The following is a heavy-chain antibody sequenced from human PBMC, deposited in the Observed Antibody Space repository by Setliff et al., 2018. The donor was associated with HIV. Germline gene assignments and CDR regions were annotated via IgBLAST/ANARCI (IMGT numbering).Heavy chain of an antibody. CDR2: IIPKSDTT. J-gene: IGHJ3*02. V-gene: IGHV1-69*06. Sequence: ASVKVSCKASGDIFSFYALSWVRQAPGQGLEWMGKIIPKSDTTTYAQKFQGRVTMTADKSSNTAYMELTSLTSEDTAVYYCASVNEVDADYGDFNDAFEIWGQGTMVTVSS. D-gene: IGHD4-17*01. CDR3: ASVNEVDADYGDFNDAFEI. CDR1: GDIFSFYA.